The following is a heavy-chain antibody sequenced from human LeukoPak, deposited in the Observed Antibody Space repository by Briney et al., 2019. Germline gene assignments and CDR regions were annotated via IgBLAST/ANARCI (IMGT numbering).Heavy chain of an antibody. CDR1: GGSISTYY. V-gene: IGHV4-59*08. CDR3: ARAYCVGDCTVLHIYFDN. D-gene: IGHD2-21*02. J-gene: IGHJ4*02. Sequence: SETLSLTCTVSGGSISTYYWNWIRQPPGKGLEWLGFIYSSGDINYNPSLKSRVTISVDTSKNQFSLKLGSVMATDTAVYYCARAYCVGDCTVLHIYFDNWGQGTLVTVSS. CDR2: IYSSGDI.